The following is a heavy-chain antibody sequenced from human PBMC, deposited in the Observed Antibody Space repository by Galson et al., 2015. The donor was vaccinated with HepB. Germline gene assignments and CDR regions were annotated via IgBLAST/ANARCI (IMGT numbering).Heavy chain of an antibody. CDR1: GFTFSNSW. D-gene: IGHD6-25*01. CDR3: ARDRSLGSDFDY. J-gene: IGHJ4*02. CDR2: IDRDGSGT. V-gene: IGHV3-74*01. Sequence: SLRLSCADSGFTFSNSWMPWVRQDPGTGLVWVARIDRDGSGTSYGDSVTGRFIISRDNAKNTLYLQMNSLRREDTAVYYCARDRSLGSDFDYWGRGTLVTVSS.